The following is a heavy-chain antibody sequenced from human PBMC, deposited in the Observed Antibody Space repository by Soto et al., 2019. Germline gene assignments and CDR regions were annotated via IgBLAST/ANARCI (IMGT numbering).Heavy chain of an antibody. D-gene: IGHD1-7*01. Sequence: GGSLRLSCAASGFTFSSYAMSWVRQAPGKGLEWVSAISGSGGSTYYADSVKGRFTISRDNSKNTLYLQMNSLRAEDTAVYYCAKDPSYNWNYIGLFDYWGQGTLVTVSS. V-gene: IGHV3-23*01. CDR1: GFTFSSYA. CDR2: ISGSGGST. CDR3: AKDPSYNWNYIGLFDY. J-gene: IGHJ4*02.